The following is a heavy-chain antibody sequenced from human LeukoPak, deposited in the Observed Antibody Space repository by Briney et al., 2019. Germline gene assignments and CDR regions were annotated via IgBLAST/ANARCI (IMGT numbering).Heavy chain of an antibody. V-gene: IGHV3-23*01. CDR3: AKLILRYNWNGPEDY. CDR1: GFTFSSYA. CDR2: ISGSGGST. J-gene: IGHJ4*02. Sequence: PGGSLRLSCAASGFTFSSYAMSWVRQAPGKGLESVSAISGSGGSTYYADSVKGRFTISRDNSKNTLYLQMNSLRAEDTAVYYCAKLILRYNWNGPEDYWGQGTLVTVSS. D-gene: IGHD1-20*01.